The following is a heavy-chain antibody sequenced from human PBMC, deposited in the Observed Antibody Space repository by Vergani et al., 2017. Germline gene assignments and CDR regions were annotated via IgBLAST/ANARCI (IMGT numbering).Heavy chain of an antibody. CDR2: IYPADSDT. V-gene: IGHV5-51*01. CDR1: EYSFGNYW. Sequence: EVELVQSGPEMRIPGASLKISCKGSEYSFGNYWMGWVRQMPGKGLEWMGIIYPADSDTSYSPSFQGQVTISADKSISTAFRRWDSLKASDTALYYCARHTTYTDSWGQGTLVTVSS. D-gene: IGHD1-1*01. CDR3: ARHTTYTDS. J-gene: IGHJ4*02.